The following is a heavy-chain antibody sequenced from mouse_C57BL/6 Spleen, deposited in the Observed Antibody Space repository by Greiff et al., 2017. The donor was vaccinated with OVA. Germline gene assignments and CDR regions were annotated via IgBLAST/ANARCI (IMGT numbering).Heavy chain of an antibody. CDR2: ISGGGGNT. CDR1: GFTFSSYT. Sequence: EVQGVESGGGLVKPGGSLKLSCAASGFTFSSYTMSWVRQTPEKRLEWVATISGGGGNTYYPDSVKGRFTISRDNAKNTLYLQMSSLRSEDTALYYCARQDYYYAMDYWGQGTSVTVSS. V-gene: IGHV5-9*01. J-gene: IGHJ4*01. CDR3: ARQDYYYAMDY.